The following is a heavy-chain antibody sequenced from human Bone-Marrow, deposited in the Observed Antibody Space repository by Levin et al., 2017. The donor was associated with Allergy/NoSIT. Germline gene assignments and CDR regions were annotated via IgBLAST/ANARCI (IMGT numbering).Heavy chain of an antibody. D-gene: IGHD3-22*01. CDR1: GGSISSFY. CDR3: ARHFHDRGGYYSDY. V-gene: IGHV4-59*08. CDR2: IYYSGST. J-gene: IGHJ4*02. Sequence: SETLSLTCTVSGGSISSFYWSWIRQPPGKGLEWIGYIYYSGSTNYNPSLKSRVTISLDTSKNQFSLKLSSVTAADTAVYYCARHFHDRGGYYSDYWGQGTLVAVSS.